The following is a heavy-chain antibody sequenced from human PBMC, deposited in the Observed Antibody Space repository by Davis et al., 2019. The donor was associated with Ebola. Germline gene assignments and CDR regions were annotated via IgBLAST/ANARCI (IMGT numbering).Heavy chain of an antibody. J-gene: IGHJ3*01. CDR3: ARGGLVPAALYL. Sequence: ESLKIPCEVSRFTFSDYYMSWIRQPPGKGLEWIGYIAYTGNTIYNPSLKSRVTISGDTSKKQFSLRLNSVTAADTAVYYCARGGLVPAALYLWGQGTMVTVSS. CDR1: RFTFSDYY. V-gene: IGHV4-59*01. CDR2: IAYTGNT. D-gene: IGHD2-2*01.